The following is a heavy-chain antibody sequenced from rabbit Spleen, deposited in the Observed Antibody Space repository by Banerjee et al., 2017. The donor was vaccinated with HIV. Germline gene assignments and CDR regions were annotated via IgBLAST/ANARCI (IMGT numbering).Heavy chain of an antibody. J-gene: IGHJ4*01. CDR2: IYGGSSGYT. V-gene: IGHV1S45*01. CDR1: GFTLSSYW. D-gene: IGHD2-1*01. Sequence: EESGGGLVKPEGSLTLTCKASGFTLSSYWICWVRQAPGKGLEWIACIYGGSSGYTYYANWAKGRFTISKASSTTVDVKMTSLTAADTATYFCAREYGVDRAFYFGLWGPGTLVTVS. CDR3: AREYGVDRAFYFGL.